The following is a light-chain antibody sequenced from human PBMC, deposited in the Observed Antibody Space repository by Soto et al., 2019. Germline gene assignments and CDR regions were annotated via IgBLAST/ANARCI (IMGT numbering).Light chain of an antibody. CDR2: GAS. V-gene: IGKV3-15*01. CDR1: QSVRNN. J-gene: IGKJ2*01. Sequence: ETLLTQSPATLSVSPGERATLSCRASQSVRNNLAWYQQKPGQAPRLLIYGASTRAPGIPDRFSGSGFGTEFSLPISSLQSEDFAVYYCQQHNDWPPSTFGPGTKLEIK. CDR3: QQHNDWPPST.